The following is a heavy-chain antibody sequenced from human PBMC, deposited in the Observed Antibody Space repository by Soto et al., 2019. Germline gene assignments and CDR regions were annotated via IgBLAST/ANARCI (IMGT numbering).Heavy chain of an antibody. CDR3: EXXRTTLXFYYYYMDV. CDR1: GDSISDDY. D-gene: IGHD2-2*01. V-gene: IGHV4-59*08. J-gene: IGHJ6*03. CDR2: IYYSGST. Sequence: SETLSLTCTVSGDSISDDYWSWIRQPPGKALKWIGYIYYSGSTSYNPSFKSRVTISAHSSKKQFSLKLRSVTAADTAVYSCEXXRTTLXFYYYYMDVWGIGXXVXVXS.